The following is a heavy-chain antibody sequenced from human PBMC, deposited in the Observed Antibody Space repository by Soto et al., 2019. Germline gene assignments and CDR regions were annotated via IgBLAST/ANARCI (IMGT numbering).Heavy chain of an antibody. J-gene: IGHJ6*02. CDR3: ASVSYGGNYYYYGMDV. D-gene: IGHD4-17*01. V-gene: IGHV3-48*02. CDR2: ISSSSSTI. Sequence: GGSLRLSCAASGFTFSSYSMNWVRQAPGKGLEWVSYISSSSSTIYYADSVKGRFTISRDNAKNSLYLQMNSLRDEDTAVYYCASVSYGGNYYYYGMDVWGQGTTVTVSS. CDR1: GFTFSSYS.